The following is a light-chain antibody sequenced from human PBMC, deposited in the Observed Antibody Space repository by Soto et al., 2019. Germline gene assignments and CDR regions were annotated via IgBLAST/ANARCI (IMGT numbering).Light chain of an antibody. CDR3: QQRSNWPRT. CDR1: QSVSSTL. V-gene: IGKV3D-20*02. CDR2: GVS. J-gene: IGKJ2*01. Sequence: ELVLTQSPVALSLSSGERATLSCRASQSVSSTLLTWYQQKPGQAPRLLIYGVSSRATGIPDRFSGSGSGTDFTLTISRVEPEDFAVYFCQQRSNWPRTFGQGTKLEIK.